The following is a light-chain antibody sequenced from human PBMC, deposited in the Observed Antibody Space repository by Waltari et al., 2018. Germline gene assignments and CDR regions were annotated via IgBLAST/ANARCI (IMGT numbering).Light chain of an antibody. CDR1: QTVSDNS. J-gene: IGKJ2*01. CDR2: GAS. V-gene: IGKV3-20*01. Sequence: EIVLTQSPGTLSLSPRERATLSCRASQTVSDNSLAWYQQKPGQAPSLLIFGASSRATGIPDRFIGSGSGTDFTLTINGLEPEDFVVYYCHQYGTSPYTFGQGTKLEI. CDR3: HQYGTSPYT.